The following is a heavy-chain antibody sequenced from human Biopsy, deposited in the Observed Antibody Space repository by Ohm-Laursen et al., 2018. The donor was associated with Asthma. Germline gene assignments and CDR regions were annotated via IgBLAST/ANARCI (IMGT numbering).Heavy chain of an antibody. CDR3: SRDTLGYYFDI. CDR1: GTHFGSYN. CDR2: ITFDGSTQ. J-gene: IGHJ4*02. D-gene: IGHD6-13*01. V-gene: IGHV3-30-3*01. Sequence: SLRLSCAAYGTHFGSYNMHWARQAPGKGLEWVAVITFDGSTQHYGDSVKGRFTISRDNSKNMLFLQMNSLRAEDTAVYYCSRDTLGYYFDIWGQGTQVTVSS.